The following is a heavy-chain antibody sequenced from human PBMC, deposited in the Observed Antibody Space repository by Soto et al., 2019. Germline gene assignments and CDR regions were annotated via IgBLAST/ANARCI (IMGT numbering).Heavy chain of an antibody. J-gene: IGHJ3*02. D-gene: IGHD1-26*01. V-gene: IGHV3-15*01. CDR1: RLTFSNAW. CDR3: ATDPFSGSYYGFSI. Sequence: GSLRLSRAASRLTFSNAWMNWVRQAPGKGLEWVGRIKSKSDGGTTDYAAPVQGRFIVSRDDSKNTLYLQMQSLRTEDTAVYYCATDPFSGSYYGFSIWGQGTMVTVSS. CDR2: IKSKSDGGTT.